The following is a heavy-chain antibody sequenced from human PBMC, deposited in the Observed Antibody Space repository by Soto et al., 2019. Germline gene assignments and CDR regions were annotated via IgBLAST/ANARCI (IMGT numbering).Heavy chain of an antibody. V-gene: IGHV3-23*01. Sequence: GGSLRLSCAASGFTFSSYAMSWVRQAPGKGLEWVSAISGSGGSTYYADSVKGRFTISRDNSKNTLYLQMNSLRAEDTAVYYCAKEGSGGFCSGGSCSKKGYYYGMDVWGQGTTVTVSS. J-gene: IGHJ6*02. D-gene: IGHD2-15*01. CDR2: ISGSGGST. CDR1: GFTFSSYA. CDR3: AKEGSGGFCSGGSCSKKGYYYGMDV.